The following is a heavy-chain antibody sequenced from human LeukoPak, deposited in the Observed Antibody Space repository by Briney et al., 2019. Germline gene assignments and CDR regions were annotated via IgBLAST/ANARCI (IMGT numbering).Heavy chain of an antibody. CDR3: ARDTAARYYYYYMDV. CDR2: IYHSGST. D-gene: IGHD2-2*01. CDR1: GYSISSGYY. Sequence: SETLSLTCTVSGYSISSGYYWGWIRQPPGKGLEWIGSIYHSGSTYYNPSLKSRVTISVDTSKNQFSLKLSSVTAADTAVYYCARDTAARYYYYYMDVWGKGTTVTVSS. V-gene: IGHV4-38-2*02. J-gene: IGHJ6*03.